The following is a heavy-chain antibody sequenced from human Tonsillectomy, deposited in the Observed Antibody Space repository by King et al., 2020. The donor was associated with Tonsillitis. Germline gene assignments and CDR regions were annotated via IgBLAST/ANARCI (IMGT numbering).Heavy chain of an antibody. D-gene: IGHD1-1*01. V-gene: IGHV2-70*04. CDR3: ARSERLEPGDYWFDP. Sequence: HVTLKESGPALVKPTQTLTLTCTFSGFSLSTSGMCVSWIRQPPGKALEWLARIDWDDDKLYSTSLKTRLTISKNTSKNQVVLTMTNMDPVDTATYYCARSERLEPGDYWFDPWGQGIRVTVSS. CDR1: GFSLSTSGMC. J-gene: IGHJ5*02. CDR2: IDWDDDK.